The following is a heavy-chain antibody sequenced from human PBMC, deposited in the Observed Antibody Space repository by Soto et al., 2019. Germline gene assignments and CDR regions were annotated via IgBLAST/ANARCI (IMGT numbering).Heavy chain of an antibody. J-gene: IGHJ6*02. V-gene: IGHV3-30*18. CDR2: ISYDGSNK. CDR1: GFTFSSYG. Sequence: QVQLVESGGGVVQPGRSLRLSCAASGFTFSSYGMHWVRQAPGKGLEWVAVISYDGSNKYYADSVKGRFTISRDNSKNTLYLQMNSLRAEDTAVYYCAKDLGPMNYYGMDVWGQGTTVTVSS. CDR3: AKDLGPMNYYGMDV.